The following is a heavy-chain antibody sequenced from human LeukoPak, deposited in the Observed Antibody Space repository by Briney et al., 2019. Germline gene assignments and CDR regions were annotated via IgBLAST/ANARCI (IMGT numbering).Heavy chain of an antibody. V-gene: IGHV3-23*01. Sequence: GGSLRLPCEASGFPLIKYAMHWVRQAPGKGLEWVSAISGSGGSTDDADSVKGRFTISRDNSKNTLYLQMNSLRAEDTAVYYCAKARGGSGSYYNPLFDYWGQGTLVTVSS. CDR1: GFPLIKYA. D-gene: IGHD3-10*01. CDR3: AKARGGSGSYYNPLFDY. J-gene: IGHJ4*02. CDR2: ISGSGGST.